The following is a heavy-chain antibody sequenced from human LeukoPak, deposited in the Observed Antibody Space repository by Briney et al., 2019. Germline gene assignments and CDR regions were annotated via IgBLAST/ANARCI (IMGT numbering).Heavy chain of an antibody. J-gene: IGHJ4*02. Sequence: ASVKVSCKASGYTFTSYGISWVRQAPGQGLEWMGWISAYNGNTNYAQKLQGRVTMTTDTSTSTAYMELRSLRSEDTAVYYCARGAVITFGGVIIPTRTLDYWGQGTLVTVSS. D-gene: IGHD3-16*02. CDR1: GYTFTSYG. CDR2: ISAYNGNT. V-gene: IGHV1-18*01. CDR3: ARGAVITFGGVIIPTRTLDY.